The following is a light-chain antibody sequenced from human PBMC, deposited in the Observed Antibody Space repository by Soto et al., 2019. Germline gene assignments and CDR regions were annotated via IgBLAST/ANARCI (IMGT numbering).Light chain of an antibody. CDR2: SNN. CDR3: AAWDDSLSGFYI. V-gene: IGLV1-44*01. CDR1: SSNIGSNT. Sequence: QSVLTQPPSASGTPGQRVTISCSGSSSNIGSNTVNWYQQLPGTAPKVLIYSNNEWPSGVPDRFSGSKSGTSASLAISGLQSDDEAEYYCAAWDDSLSGFYIFGSGTKVTVL. J-gene: IGLJ1*01.